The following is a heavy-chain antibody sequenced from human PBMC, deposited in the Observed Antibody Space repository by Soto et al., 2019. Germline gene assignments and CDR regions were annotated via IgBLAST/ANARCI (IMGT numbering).Heavy chain of an antibody. J-gene: IGHJ6*02. D-gene: IGHD3-10*01. Sequence: GGSLRLSCAASGFTFSSYAMSWVRQAPGKGLEWVSAISGSGGSTYYADSVKGRFTISRDNSKNTLYLQMNSLRAEDTAVYYCANVTMVREFVYYYYYGMDVWGQGTTVTVSS. CDR2: ISGSGGST. V-gene: IGHV3-23*01. CDR3: ANVTMVREFVYYYYYGMDV. CDR1: GFTFSSYA.